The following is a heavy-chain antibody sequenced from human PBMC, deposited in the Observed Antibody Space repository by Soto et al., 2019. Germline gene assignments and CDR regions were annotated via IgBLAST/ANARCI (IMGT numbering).Heavy chain of an antibody. CDR3: ARESLLVDTAMAPFDY. CDR1: GFTFSDFY. Sequence: PGGSLRLSCAASGFTFSDFYMSWVRQAPGKGLEWISYISRSSSYTNYADSVKGRFTISRDNAKNSLYLQMNSLRAEDTAVYYCARESLLVDTAMAPFDYWGQGT. V-gene: IGHV3-11*05. CDR2: ISRSSSYT. D-gene: IGHD5-18*01. J-gene: IGHJ4*02.